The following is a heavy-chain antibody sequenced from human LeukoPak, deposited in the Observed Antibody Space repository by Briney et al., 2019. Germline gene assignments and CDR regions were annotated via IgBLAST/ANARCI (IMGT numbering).Heavy chain of an antibody. CDR1: GCTFSSYA. D-gene: IGHD2/OR15-2a*01. J-gene: IGHJ6*02. CDR3: AREPGPYLSMDV. Sequence: GASVKVSCKASGCTFSSYAISWVRQAPGQGLEWMGRIIPILGIANYAQKFQGRVTMTRDTSTSTVYMELSSLRSEDTAVYYCAREPGPYLSMDVWGQGTTVTVSS. CDR2: IIPILGIA. V-gene: IGHV1-69*04.